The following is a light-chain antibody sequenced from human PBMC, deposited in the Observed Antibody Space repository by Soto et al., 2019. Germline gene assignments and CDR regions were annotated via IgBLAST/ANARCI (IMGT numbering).Light chain of an antibody. J-gene: IGKJ4*01. CDR2: GAS. V-gene: IGKV3-15*01. CDR1: QSVSGN. Sequence: EIMMTQSPATLSVSPGERATLSCRASQSVSGNLAWYQQKPGQAPRLLIHGASTRATGIPARFSGSGSGTEFTLIISSLQSEDFAVFYCQQYNRWPLTFGGGSKVEI. CDR3: QQYNRWPLT.